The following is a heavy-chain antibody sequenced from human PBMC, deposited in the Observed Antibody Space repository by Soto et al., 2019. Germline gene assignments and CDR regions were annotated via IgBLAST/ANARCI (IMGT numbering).Heavy chain of an antibody. J-gene: IGHJ3*02. Sequence: QVQLVESGGGVVQPGRSLRLSCAASGFTFSDYAMHWVRQAPGKGLEWVASIWFDGATKYYADSVKGRFTISRDNSKNTVYLQMNSLRAEDTAVYYCARDVGGGAFDIWGQGTMVTVSS. CDR1: GFTFSDYA. CDR2: IWFDGATK. V-gene: IGHV3-33*01. CDR3: ARDVGGGAFDI. D-gene: IGHD1-26*01.